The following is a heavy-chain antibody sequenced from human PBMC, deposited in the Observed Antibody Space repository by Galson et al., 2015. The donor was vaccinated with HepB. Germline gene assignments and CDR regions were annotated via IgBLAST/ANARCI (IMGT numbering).Heavy chain of an antibody. CDR1: GFTFADFA. D-gene: IGHD1-1*01. CDR3: ARDFNWNFDS. Sequence: SLRLSCAASGFTFADFAMYWVRQAPGKGLEWVSGIGWNSGSRGYGDFVRGRFTISRDNAKNSLYLQMNSLRGEDTAVYYCARDFNWNFDSWGQGTLVTVSS. V-gene: IGHV3-9*01. J-gene: IGHJ4*02. CDR2: IGWNSGSR.